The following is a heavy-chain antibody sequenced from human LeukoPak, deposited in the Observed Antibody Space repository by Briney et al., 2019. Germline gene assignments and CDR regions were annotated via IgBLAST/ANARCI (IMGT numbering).Heavy chain of an antibody. Sequence: GGSLRLSCAASGFTLSSYSMNWVRQAPGKGLEWVSYISSSSSTIYYADSVKGRFTISRDNAKNSLYLQMNSLRAEDTAVYYCARKYCSSTSCYTGPYYFDYWGQGTLVTVSS. D-gene: IGHD2-2*02. CDR1: GFTLSSYS. J-gene: IGHJ4*02. CDR2: ISSSSSTI. V-gene: IGHV3-48*01. CDR3: ARKYCSSTSCYTGPYYFDY.